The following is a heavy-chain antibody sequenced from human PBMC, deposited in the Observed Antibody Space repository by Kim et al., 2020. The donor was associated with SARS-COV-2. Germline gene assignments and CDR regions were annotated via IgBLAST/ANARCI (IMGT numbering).Heavy chain of an antibody. V-gene: IGHV4-34*01. CDR2: INHSGST. Sequence: SETLSLTCAVYGGSFSGYYWSWIRQPLGKGLEWIGEINHSGSTNYNPSLKSRVTISVDTSKNQFSLKLSSVTAADTAVYYCARLRRELLHLFDYWGQGTL. D-gene: IGHD1-26*01. CDR3: ARLRRELLHLFDY. J-gene: IGHJ4*02. CDR1: GGSFSGYY.